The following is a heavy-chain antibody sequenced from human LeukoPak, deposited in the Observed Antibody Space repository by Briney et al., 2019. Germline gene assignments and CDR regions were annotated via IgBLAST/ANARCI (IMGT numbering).Heavy chain of an antibody. J-gene: IGHJ3*02. CDR3: ARDWMRYCSSTSCPRGAFDI. CDR1: GFTFSSYA. CDR2: ISYDGSNK. Sequence: GRSLRLSCAASGFTFSSYAMHWVRQAPGKGLEWVAVISYDGSNKYYADSVKGRFTISRDNSKNTLYLQMNSLRAEDTAVYYCARDWMRYCSSTSCPRGAFDIWGQGTMVTVSS. D-gene: IGHD2-2*01. V-gene: IGHV3-30-3*01.